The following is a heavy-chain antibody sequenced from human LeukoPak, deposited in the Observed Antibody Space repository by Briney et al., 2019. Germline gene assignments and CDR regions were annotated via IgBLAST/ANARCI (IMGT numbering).Heavy chain of an antibody. Sequence: GGSLRVYCAASGFTFSDAWMSWVRHSAGKGLEWVGRISSKTEGGTTDYAASVKGRFAISRDDSRNKVFLQMNSLKTEDTALYYCTTAGHYHDGNMLDYWGQGTPVTVSS. D-gene: IGHD3-22*01. J-gene: IGHJ4*02. V-gene: IGHV3-15*01. CDR3: TTAGHYHDGNMLDY. CDR2: ISSKTEGGTT. CDR1: GFTFSDAW.